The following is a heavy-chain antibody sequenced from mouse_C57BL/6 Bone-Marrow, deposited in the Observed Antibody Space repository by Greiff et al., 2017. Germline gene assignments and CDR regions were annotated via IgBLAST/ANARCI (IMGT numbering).Heavy chain of an antibody. J-gene: IGHJ2*01. CDR2: IDPSDSYT. CDR3: ASYGSSYY. V-gene: IGHV1-59*01. Sequence: VQLQQSGAELVRPGTSVKLSCKASGYTFTSYWMHWVKQRPGQGLEWIGVIDPSDSYTNYNQKFKGKATLTVDTSSSTAYMQLSSLTSEDSAVYYCASYGSSYYWGQGTTLTVSS. CDR1: GYTFTSYW. D-gene: IGHD1-1*01.